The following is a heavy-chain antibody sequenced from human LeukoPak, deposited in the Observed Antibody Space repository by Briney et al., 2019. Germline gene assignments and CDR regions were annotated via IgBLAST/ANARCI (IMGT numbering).Heavy chain of an antibody. CDR2: FLYDGSNK. D-gene: IGHD6-13*01. Sequence: PGGSLRLSCAASGFTFSSYAMHWVRQAPGKGLEWVAVFLYDGSNKYYADSVKGRFTISRDVSKKTLYLEVNSLRVEDTAIYYCAKDGDAGYSNSWYFDYWGQGTLVTVSS. CDR1: GFTFSSYA. J-gene: IGHJ4*02. V-gene: IGHV3-30*18. CDR3: AKDGDAGYSNSWYFDY.